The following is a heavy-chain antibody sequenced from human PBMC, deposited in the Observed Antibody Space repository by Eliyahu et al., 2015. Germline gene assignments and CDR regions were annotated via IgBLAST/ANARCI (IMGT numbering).Heavy chain of an antibody. J-gene: IGHJ3*01. Sequence: EVHLAESGGRLVQPGGSFRLPCLVXGFSVSNNYVAWVRQAPGKGVEWGSVIYGGGSTYHADSVKGRFTISRDGFKNTVDLQXDNLRAEDTALYYCATDSSGYSNAFDVWGRGTRVSVSS. D-gene: IGHD3-22*01. V-gene: IGHV3-66*01. CDR3: ATDSSGYSNAFDV. CDR1: GFSVSNNY. CDR2: IYGGGST.